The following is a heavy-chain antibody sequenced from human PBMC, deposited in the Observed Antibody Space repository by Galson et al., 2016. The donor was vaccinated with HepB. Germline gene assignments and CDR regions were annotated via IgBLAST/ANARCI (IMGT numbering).Heavy chain of an antibody. J-gene: IGHJ4*02. CDR3: ARDHPAIDGYNDRGY. D-gene: IGHD5-24*01. CDR2: MFHSGST. V-gene: IGHV4-38-2*02. Sequence: ETLSLTCSVSGYSISSGYYWGWIRQPPGKGLEWIGSMFHSGSTYYNPSLKSRVTISVDTSKNQFSLNLKSVTAADTAVYYCARDHPAIDGYNDRGYWGQGTLVTVSS. CDR1: GYSISSGYY.